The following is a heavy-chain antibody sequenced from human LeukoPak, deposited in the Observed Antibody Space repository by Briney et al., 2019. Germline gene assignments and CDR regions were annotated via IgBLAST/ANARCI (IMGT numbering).Heavy chain of an antibody. Sequence: ASVKVSCKVSGYTLTELAIHWVRQTPGKGLEWMGGFDPEVGEKMYAQKFQGRVIMTEDTSTAYMELSSLRSEDTALYYCARSNAYSSSLIECFDYWGQGTLVTVSS. V-gene: IGHV1-24*01. CDR2: FDPEVGEK. D-gene: IGHD6-13*01. CDR3: ARSNAYSSSLIECFDY. CDR1: GYTLTELA. J-gene: IGHJ4*02.